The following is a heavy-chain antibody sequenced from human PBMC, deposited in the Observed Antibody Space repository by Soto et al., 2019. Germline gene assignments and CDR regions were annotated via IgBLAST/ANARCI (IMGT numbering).Heavy chain of an antibody. CDR3: TRELVLLIGSYYYFDY. Sequence: GGSLRLSCTASGFTFGDYAMSWVRQAPGKGLEWVGFIRSKAYGGTTEYAASVKGRFTISRDDSKSIAYLQMNSLKTEDTAVYYCTRELVLLIGSYYYFDYWGQGTLVTVSS. D-gene: IGHD1-26*01. CDR1: GFTFGDYA. V-gene: IGHV3-49*04. CDR2: IRSKAYGGTT. J-gene: IGHJ4*02.